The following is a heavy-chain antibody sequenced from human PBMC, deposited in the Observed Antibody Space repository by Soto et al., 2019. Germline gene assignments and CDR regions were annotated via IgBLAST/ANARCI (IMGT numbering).Heavy chain of an antibody. CDR2: IYYSGST. D-gene: IGHD6-6*01. CDR1: GGSISSYY. V-gene: IGHV4-59*08. J-gene: IGHJ4*02. CDR3: ASIAARQDTYYYFDY. Sequence: TLSLTCTVSGGSISSYYWSWIRQPPGKGLEWIGYIYYSGSTNYNPSLKSRVTISVDTSKNQFSLKLSSVTAADTAVYYFASIAARQDTYYYFDYWGQGTLVTVSS.